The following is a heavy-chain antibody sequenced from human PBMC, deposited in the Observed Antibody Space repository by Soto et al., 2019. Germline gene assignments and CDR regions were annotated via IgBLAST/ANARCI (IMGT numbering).Heavy chain of an antibody. D-gene: IGHD6-6*01. J-gene: IGHJ6*02. CDR1: GGTFSSYA. Sequence: QVQLVQSGAEVKKPGSSVKVSCKASGGTFSSYAISWVRQAPGQGLEWMGGIIPILGTANYAQKFQGRVKITADEPTSTAYMELSSLRAEDTAVYYCARDSSSSGYYYYDGMDVWGQGTTVTVSS. CDR3: ARDSSSSGYYYYDGMDV. CDR2: IIPILGTA. V-gene: IGHV1-69*01.